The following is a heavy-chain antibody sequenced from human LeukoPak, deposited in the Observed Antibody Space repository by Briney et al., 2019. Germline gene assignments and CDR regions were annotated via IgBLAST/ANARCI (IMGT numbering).Heavy chain of an antibody. J-gene: IGHJ3*02. D-gene: IGHD3-9*01. CDR1: GFTFSSYS. CDR3: ARAMTGYYDILTGYYGPRDAFDI. V-gene: IGHV3-21*01. CDR2: ISSSSSYI. Sequence: GGSLRLSCAASGFTFSSYSMNWVRQAPGKGLEWVSSISSSSSYIYYADSVKGRFTISRDNAKNSLYLQMNSLRAEDTAVYYCARAMTGYYDILTGYYGPRDAFDIWGQGTMVTVSS.